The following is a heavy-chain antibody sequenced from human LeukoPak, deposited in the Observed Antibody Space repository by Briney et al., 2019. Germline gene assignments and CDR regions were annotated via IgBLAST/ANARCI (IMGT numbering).Heavy chain of an antibody. CDR1: GYTFTGYY. CDR2: INPSGGST. J-gene: IGHJ5*02. CDR3: ARDRKVGATYNWFDP. Sequence: GASVKVSCKASGYTFTGYYMHWVRRAPGQGLEWMGIINPSGGSTSYAQKFQGRVTMTRDMSTSTVYMELSSLRSEDTAVYYCARDRKVGATYNWFDPWGQGTLVTVSS. V-gene: IGHV1-46*01. D-gene: IGHD1-26*01.